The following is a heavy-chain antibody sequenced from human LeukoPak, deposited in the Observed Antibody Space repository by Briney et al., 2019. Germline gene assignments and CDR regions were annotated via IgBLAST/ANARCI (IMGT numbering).Heavy chain of an antibody. CDR2: IYYSGRT. Sequence: SETLSLTCSVSGDSVSRSDSYWDWIRQPPGKGLEWIGTIYYSGRTYYSPSLKSRVTLSVDPSNNQFSLNLRSVTGADTALYYGARRRYYDGSGYLEWGQGTLLSVSS. CDR3: ARRRYYDGSGYLE. D-gene: IGHD3-22*01. V-gene: IGHV4-39*01. CDR1: GDSVSRSDSY. J-gene: IGHJ1*01.